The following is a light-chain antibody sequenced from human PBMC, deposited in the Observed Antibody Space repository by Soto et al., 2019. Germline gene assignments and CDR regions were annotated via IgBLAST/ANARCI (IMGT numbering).Light chain of an antibody. J-gene: IGKJ1*01. CDR2: GAS. Sequence: EIMMTQSPATLSVSPGDRATLSCRASQSVSSNLAWYQQKPGQAPRLLIYGASTRATGVPARFSGSGSGTEFTLTISSLQSEDLAVYYCQHYNNWPAFGQGTKVEIK. V-gene: IGKV3-15*01. CDR1: QSVSSN. CDR3: QHYNNWPA.